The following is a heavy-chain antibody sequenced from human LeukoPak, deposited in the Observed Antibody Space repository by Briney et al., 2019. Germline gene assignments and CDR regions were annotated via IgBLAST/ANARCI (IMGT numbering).Heavy chain of an antibody. CDR1: GFTFSSYA. CDR3: AKEGGASIYDAFDF. V-gene: IGHV3-23*01. Sequence: GGSLRLSCAASGFTFSSYAMSWVRQAPGKGLERVSTISGSGGSAYSEDSVKGRFAISRDNSKNTQYLQMNSLRAEDTAVYYCAKEGGASIYDAFDFWGQGTMVTVSS. CDR2: ISGSGGSA. D-gene: IGHD3-16*01. J-gene: IGHJ3*01.